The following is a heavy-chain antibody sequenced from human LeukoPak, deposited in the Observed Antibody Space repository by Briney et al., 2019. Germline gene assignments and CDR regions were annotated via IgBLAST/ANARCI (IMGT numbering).Heavy chain of an antibody. Sequence: PGRSLRLSCAPSGFTFSRHGMHWVRQAPDKGLEWVAIISYDGSNKYYADSVKGRFTISRDNSKNTLYLQMNSLRAEDTAVYYCAKDRDGSFDYWGQGTLVTVSS. CDR1: GFTFSRHG. J-gene: IGHJ4*02. CDR2: ISYDGSNK. D-gene: IGHD5-24*01. CDR3: AKDRDGSFDY. V-gene: IGHV3-30*18.